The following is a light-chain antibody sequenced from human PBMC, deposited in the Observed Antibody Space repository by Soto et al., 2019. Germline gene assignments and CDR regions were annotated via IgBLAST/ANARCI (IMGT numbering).Light chain of an antibody. Sequence: DIQMTQSPSSLSASVGGRLTITCRASQGISNYLAWYQKKPGKVPKLLIYAASTLQSGVPSRFSGSGSGTDFTLTISSLQPEDVTTYFCQKYNSAPLTFGGGTKVEIK. CDR1: QGISNY. V-gene: IGKV1-27*01. J-gene: IGKJ4*01. CDR2: AAS. CDR3: QKYNSAPLT.